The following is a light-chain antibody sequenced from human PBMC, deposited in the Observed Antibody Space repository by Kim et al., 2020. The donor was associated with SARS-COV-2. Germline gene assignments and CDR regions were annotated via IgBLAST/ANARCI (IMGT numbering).Light chain of an antibody. CDR2: EDT. CDR3: CSYAGDATVV. CDR1: SSDVGSYSL. Sequence: GQSITISFAGTSSDVGSYSLVSWYQQYPGKVPTAIIYEDTKRPSGVSNRFSGSKSGNTASLTISGLQADDEAIYFCCSYAGDATVVFGGGTQLTVL. J-gene: IGLJ2*01. V-gene: IGLV2-23*01.